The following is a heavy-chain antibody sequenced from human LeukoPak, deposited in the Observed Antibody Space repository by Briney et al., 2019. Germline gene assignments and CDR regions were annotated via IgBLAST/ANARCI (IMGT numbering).Heavy chain of an antibody. V-gene: IGHV4-59*01. Sequence: SETLSLTCTVSGGSISSYYWSWIRQPPGKGLEWIGYIYYSGSTNYNTSLTSRVTISVDTSKNQFSLNLTSVTAADTAVYYCARFTPQGYGWGGYNRFDPWGQGTLVTVSS. CDR3: ARFTPQGYGWGGYNRFDP. J-gene: IGHJ5*02. CDR1: GGSISSYY. CDR2: IYYSGST. D-gene: IGHD3-16*01.